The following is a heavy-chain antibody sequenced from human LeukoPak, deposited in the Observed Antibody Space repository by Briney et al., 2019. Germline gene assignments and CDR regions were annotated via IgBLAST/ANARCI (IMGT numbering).Heavy chain of an antibody. D-gene: IGHD3-3*01. CDR2: ISGSGGST. J-gene: IGHJ4*02. V-gene: IGHV3-23*01. CDR1: GFTFSSYA. Sequence: GGSLRLSCAASGFTFSSYAMSWVRQAPGKGLEWVSAISGSGGSTYYADSVKGRFTISRDNSKNTLYLQMNSLRAEDTAVYYCAKDSTTYYDFWSGHYGFDYWGQGTLVTVSS. CDR3: AKDSTTYYDFWSGHYGFDY.